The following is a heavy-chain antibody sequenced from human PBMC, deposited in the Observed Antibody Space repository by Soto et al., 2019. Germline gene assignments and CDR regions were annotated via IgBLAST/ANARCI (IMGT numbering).Heavy chain of an antibody. D-gene: IGHD3-22*01. J-gene: IGHJ4*02. CDR3: ARVHYYDSTGAPTAPYFDY. Sequence: LSLTCTVSGGSISSGGYYWSWIRQHPGKGLEWIGYIYYSGSTYYNPSLKSRVTISVDTSKNQFSLKLSSVTAADTAVYYCARVHYYDSTGAPTAPYFDYWGQGTLVTVSS. CDR2: IYYSGST. V-gene: IGHV4-31*03. CDR1: GGSISSGGYY.